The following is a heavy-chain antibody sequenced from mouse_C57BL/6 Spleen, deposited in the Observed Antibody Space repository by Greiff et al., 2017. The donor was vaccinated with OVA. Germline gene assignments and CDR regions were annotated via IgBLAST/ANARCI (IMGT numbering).Heavy chain of an antibody. CDR2: IYPGDGDT. Sequence: VKLQESGAELVKPGASVKISCKASGYAFSSYWMNWVKQRPGKGLEWIGQIYPGDGDTNYNGKFKGKATLTADKSSSTAYMQLSSLTSEDSAVYFCARSLGGYYAMDYWGQGTSVTVSS. CDR3: ARSLGGYYAMDY. D-gene: IGHD1-1*02. CDR1: GYAFSSYW. J-gene: IGHJ4*01. V-gene: IGHV1-80*01.